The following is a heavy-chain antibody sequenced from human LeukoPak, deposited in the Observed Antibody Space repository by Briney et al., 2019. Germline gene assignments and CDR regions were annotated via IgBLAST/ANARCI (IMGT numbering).Heavy chain of an antibody. J-gene: IGHJ6*03. Sequence: AASVKVSCKASGGTFSSYAISWVRQAPGQGLEWMGGIIPIFGTANYAQKFQGRVTITTDESTSTAYMELSSLRSEDTAVYYCARSLLDYSHNWYYYYYMDVWGKGTTVTVSS. CDR2: IIPIFGTA. V-gene: IGHV1-69*05. CDR1: GGTFSSYA. D-gene: IGHD2-21*01. CDR3: ARSLLDYSHNWYYYYYMDV.